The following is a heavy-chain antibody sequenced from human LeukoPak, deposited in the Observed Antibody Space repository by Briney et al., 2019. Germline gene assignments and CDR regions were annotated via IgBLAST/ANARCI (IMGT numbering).Heavy chain of an antibody. CDR2: TYYRSEWYD. V-gene: IGHV6-1*01. Sequence: SQTLSLTCVISGDRVSSNSAGWSWIRQSPSGGLESLARTYYRSEWYDDYALCVRSLVSINPDTSKTQFYLQMYSVTPEDTAVYYCARGSYNSVWVWGKGTTVTVSS. D-gene: IGHD6-19*01. CDR1: GDRVSSNSAG. CDR3: ARGSYNSVWV. J-gene: IGHJ6*04.